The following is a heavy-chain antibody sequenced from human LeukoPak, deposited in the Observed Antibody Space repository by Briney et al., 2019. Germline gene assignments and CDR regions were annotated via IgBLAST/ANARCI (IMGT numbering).Heavy chain of an antibody. CDR2: INHSGST. V-gene: IGHV4-34*01. CDR1: GGSFSGYY. J-gene: IGHJ4*02. Sequence: SETLSLTCAVYGGSFSGYYWSWIRQPPGKGLEWIGEINHSGSTNYNPSLKSRVTISVDTSKNQFSLKLSSVTAADTAVYYCARGYGHFDYWGQGTLVTVPS. CDR3: ARGYGHFDY. D-gene: IGHD4-17*01.